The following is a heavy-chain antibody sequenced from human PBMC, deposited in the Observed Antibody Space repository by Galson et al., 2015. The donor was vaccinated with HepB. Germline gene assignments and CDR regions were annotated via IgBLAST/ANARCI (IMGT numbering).Heavy chain of an antibody. D-gene: IGHD3-22*01. Sequence: SLRLSCAASGFTFSSYWMSWVRQAPGQGLEWVANIKQDGSENYYVDSVKGRFTISRDNAKNSLYLQMNSLRAEDTAVYYCARTVSDYYDSSGYYYPAVWYFDLWGRGTLVTVSS. CDR1: GFTFSSYW. V-gene: IGHV3-7*03. CDR2: IKQDGSEN. CDR3: ARTVSDYYDSSGYYYPAVWYFDL. J-gene: IGHJ2*01.